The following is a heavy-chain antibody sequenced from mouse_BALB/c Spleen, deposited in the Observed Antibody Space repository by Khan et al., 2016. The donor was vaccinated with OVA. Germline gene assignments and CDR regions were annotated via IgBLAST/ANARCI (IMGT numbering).Heavy chain of an antibody. V-gene: IGHV5-6*01. D-gene: IGHD1-1*01. Sequence: EVELVESGGDVVKPGGSLTLSCAASGFTFSTYGMSWVRQTPDKRLEWVATVSTGGHYTYYPDTVKGRFTISRDNAKDTLYLQMSSLKSEDTAMFSCARRAYYYDSEGFTCWGQGSVVTVSA. J-gene: IGHJ3*01. CDR1: GFTFSTYG. CDR2: VSTGGHYT. CDR3: ARRAYYYDSEGFTC.